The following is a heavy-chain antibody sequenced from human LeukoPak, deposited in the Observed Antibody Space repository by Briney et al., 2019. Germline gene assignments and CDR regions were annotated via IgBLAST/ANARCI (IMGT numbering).Heavy chain of an antibody. D-gene: IGHD2-2*02. Sequence: GGSLRLSCAVSGFTFSSYAMNWVRQAPGKGLEWVSVISGSGDSTYYADSVKGRFTISRDNSKNTLYLQMSSLRAEDTAVYYCAKGAPIVVVPAAISGWFDPWGQGTLVTVSS. V-gene: IGHV3-23*01. CDR2: ISGSGDST. J-gene: IGHJ5*02. CDR3: AKGAPIVVVPAAISGWFDP. CDR1: GFTFSSYA.